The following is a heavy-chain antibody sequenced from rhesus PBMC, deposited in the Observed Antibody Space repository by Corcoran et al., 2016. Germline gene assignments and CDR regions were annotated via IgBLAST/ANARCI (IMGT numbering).Heavy chain of an antibody. V-gene: IGHV4S2*01. D-gene: IGHD1-44*01. Sequence: QVQLQESGPGLVKPSETLPLTCAVSGASIRTHYSNWIRPAPGKGLEWIGRISNGGGSTDYNPSLKSRVTFSIDTSKNQFSLKLTPVTAADTAVYYCARGDRIVGCDYWGQGVLVTVSS. CDR3: ARGDRIVGCDY. CDR2: ISNGGGST. J-gene: IGHJ4*01. CDR1: GASIRTHY.